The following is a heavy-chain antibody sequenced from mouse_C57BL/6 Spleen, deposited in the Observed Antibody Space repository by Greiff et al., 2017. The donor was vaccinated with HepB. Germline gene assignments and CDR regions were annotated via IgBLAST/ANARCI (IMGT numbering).Heavy chain of an antibody. Sequence: EVMLVESGGGLVKPGGSLKLSCAASGFTFSDYGMHWVRQAPEKGLEWVAYISSGSSTIYYADTVKGRFTISRDNAKNTLFLQMTSLRSEDTAMYYCARPIYYDYDEDAMDYWGQGTSVTVSS. V-gene: IGHV5-17*01. CDR2: ISSGSSTI. CDR1: GFTFSDYG. J-gene: IGHJ4*01. CDR3: ARPIYYDYDEDAMDY. D-gene: IGHD2-4*01.